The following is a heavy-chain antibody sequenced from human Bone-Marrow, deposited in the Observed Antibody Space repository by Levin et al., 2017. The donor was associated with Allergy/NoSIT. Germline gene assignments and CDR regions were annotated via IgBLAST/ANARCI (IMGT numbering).Heavy chain of an antibody. Sequence: LSLTCAASEFIVGSNYMSWVRPAPGKGLDWVSVIYSGGSAYYAESVKGRFTISRDSSKNTLSLQMNSLRVEDTAVYYCVARSNGMDVWGQGTTVTVSS. D-gene: IGHD6-6*01. CDR2: IYSGGSA. CDR1: EFIVGSNY. CDR3: VARSNGMDV. J-gene: IGHJ6*02. V-gene: IGHV3-66*01.